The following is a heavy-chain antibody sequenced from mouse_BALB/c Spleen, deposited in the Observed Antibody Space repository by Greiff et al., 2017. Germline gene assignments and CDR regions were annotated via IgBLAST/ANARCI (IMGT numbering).Heavy chain of an antibody. CDR2: IRSKSNNYAT. V-gene: IGHV10-1*02. Sequence: EVKLMESGGGLVQPKGSLKLSCAASGFTFNTYAMNWVRQAPGKGLEWVARIRSKSNNYATYYADSVKDRFTISRDDSQSMLYLQMNNLKTEDTAMYYCVRLREAWYFDVWGAGTTVTVSS. CDR3: VRLREAWYFDV. J-gene: IGHJ1*01. CDR1: GFTFNTYA.